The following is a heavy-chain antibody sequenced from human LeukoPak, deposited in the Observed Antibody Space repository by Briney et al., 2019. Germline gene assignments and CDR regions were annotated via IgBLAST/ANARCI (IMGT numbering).Heavy chain of an antibody. J-gene: IGHJ4*02. CDR3: ARGEGIDYYDSSGYLFDY. D-gene: IGHD3-22*01. V-gene: IGHV1-46*01. CDR1: GYTFTSYY. Sequence: ASVKVSCKASGYTFTSYYMHWVRQAPGQGLEWMGIINPGGGSTSYAQKFQGRVTMTRDTSTSTVYMELSSLRSEDTAVYYCARGEGIDYYDSSGYLFDYWGQGTLVTVSS. CDR2: INPGGGST.